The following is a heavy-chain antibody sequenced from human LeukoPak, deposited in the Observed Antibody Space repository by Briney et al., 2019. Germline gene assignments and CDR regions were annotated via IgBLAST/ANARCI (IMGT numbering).Heavy chain of an antibody. D-gene: IGHD6-13*01. J-gene: IGHJ5*02. CDR3: ARGNLPGIAAGTTTISYWFDP. CDR1: GGTFSSYA. V-gene: IGHV1-69*13. Sequence: SVKVSCKASGGTFSSYAISWVRQAPGQWLEWMGGIIPIFGTANYAQKFQGRVTITADESTSTAYMELSSLRSEDTAVYYCARGNLPGIAAGTTTISYWFDPWGQGTLVTVSS. CDR2: IIPIFGTA.